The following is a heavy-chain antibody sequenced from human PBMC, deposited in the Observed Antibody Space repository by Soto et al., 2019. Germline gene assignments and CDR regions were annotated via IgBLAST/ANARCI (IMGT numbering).Heavy chain of an antibody. CDR2: ISYDGSNK. Sequence: GGSLRLSCAASGFTFSSYGMHWVRQAPGKGLEWVAVISYDGSNKYYADSVKGRFTISRDNSKNTLYLQMNSLRAEDTAVYYCAKDPRVYSSGWPYFDYWGQGTLVTVSS. V-gene: IGHV3-30*18. D-gene: IGHD6-19*01. CDR1: GFTFSSYG. CDR3: AKDPRVYSSGWPYFDY. J-gene: IGHJ4*02.